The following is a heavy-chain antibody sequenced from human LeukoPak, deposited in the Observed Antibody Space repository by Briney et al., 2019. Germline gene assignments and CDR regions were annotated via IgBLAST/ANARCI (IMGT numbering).Heavy chain of an antibody. Sequence: PGRSLRLSCAASGFTFSSYGMHWVRQATGKGLEWVAIMWYDGSNKYYTDSVKGRFTISRDNSKNTLYLQMNSLRVEDTAVYYCAREDTALVIAYWGQGTLVTVSS. J-gene: IGHJ4*02. V-gene: IGHV3-33*01. D-gene: IGHD5-18*01. CDR3: AREDTALVIAY. CDR1: GFTFSSYG. CDR2: MWYDGSNK.